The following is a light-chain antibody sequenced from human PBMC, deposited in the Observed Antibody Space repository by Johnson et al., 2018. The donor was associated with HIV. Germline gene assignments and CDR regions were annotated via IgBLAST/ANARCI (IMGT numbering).Light chain of an antibody. CDR3: GTWDTSLSAGGF. J-gene: IGLJ1*01. V-gene: IGLV1-51*02. CDR2: ENS. CDR1: SSNIGNKY. Sequence: QSLLTQPPSVSAAPGQKVTISCSGSSSNIGNKYVSWYQQLPGTAPKLLIYENSKRPSGIPDRFSGSKSGTSATLGITGLQTGDEADYYCGTWDTSLSAGGFFASWPQLTVL.